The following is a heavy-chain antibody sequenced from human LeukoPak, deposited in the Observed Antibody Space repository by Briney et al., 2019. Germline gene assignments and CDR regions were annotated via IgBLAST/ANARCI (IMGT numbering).Heavy chain of an antibody. J-gene: IGHJ5*02. V-gene: IGHV3-21*01. Sequence: GGSLRLSCAASGFTFSSYSMNWVRQAPGKGLEWVSSISSSSSYIYYADSVKGRFTISRDNAKNSLYLQMNSLRAEDTAVYYCARGLYGRVAATWFDPWGQGTLVTVSS. D-gene: IGHD4-17*01. CDR2: ISSSSSYI. CDR1: GFTFSSYS. CDR3: ARGLYGRVAATWFDP.